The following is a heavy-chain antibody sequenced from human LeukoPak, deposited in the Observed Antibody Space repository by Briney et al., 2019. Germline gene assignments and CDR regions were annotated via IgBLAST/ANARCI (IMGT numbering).Heavy chain of an antibody. D-gene: IGHD2-2*02. CDR3: ARVQYQPLLYPAGGYYYYMDV. J-gene: IGHJ6*03. V-gene: IGHV4-59*01. Sequence: SETLSLTCTVSGGSISSYYRSWIRQPPGKGLEWIGYIYYSGSTNYNPSLKSRVTISVDTSKNQFSLKLSSVTAADTAVYYCARVQYQPLLYPAGGYYYYMDVWGKGTTVTVSS. CDR1: GGSISSYY. CDR2: IYYSGST.